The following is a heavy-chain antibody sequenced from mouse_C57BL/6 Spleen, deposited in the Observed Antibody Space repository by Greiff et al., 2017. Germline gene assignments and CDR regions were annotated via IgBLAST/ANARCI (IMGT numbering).Heavy chain of an antibody. Sequence: QVQLKQPGAELVKPGASVKMSCKASGYTFTSYWITWVKQRPGQGLEWIGDICPGSGSTNYNEKFKSKATLTVDTSSSTAYMQLSSLTSEDSAVYYCARDSEIYAMDYWGQGTSVTVSS. V-gene: IGHV1-55*01. CDR1: GYTFTSYW. CDR2: ICPGSGST. J-gene: IGHJ4*01. CDR3: ARDSEIYAMDY.